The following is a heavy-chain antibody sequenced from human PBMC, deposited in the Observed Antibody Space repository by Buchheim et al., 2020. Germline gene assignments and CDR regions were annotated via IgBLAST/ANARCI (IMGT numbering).Heavy chain of an antibody. J-gene: IGHJ4*02. CDR1: GFTFSTYW. V-gene: IGHV3-74*01. CDR2: IDADGSTT. Sequence: EVQLVESGGGLVQPGGSLRLSCTASGFTFSTYWMQWVRQAPGKGLVWVSRIDADGSTTSYADSVQGRFTISRDNAKNTLYLQLKSLRAEDTAVYYCARGYSGTYRIDYWGQGTL. D-gene: IGHD1-26*01. CDR3: ARGYSGTYRIDY.